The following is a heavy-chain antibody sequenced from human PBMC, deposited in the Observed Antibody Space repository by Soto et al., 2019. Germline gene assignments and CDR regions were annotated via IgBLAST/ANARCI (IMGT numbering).Heavy chain of an antibody. V-gene: IGHV3-7*03. J-gene: IGHJ6*02. CDR1: GFTFSSYW. Sequence: EVQLVESGGGLVQPGGSLRLSCAASGFTFSSYWMSWVRQAPGKGLEWVANIKQDGSEKYYVDSVKGRFTISRDNAKNSLYLQMNSLRAEDTAVYYCARGDYCSSTSCYYYYYGMDVWGQGTTVTVSS. D-gene: IGHD2-2*01. CDR2: IKQDGSEK. CDR3: ARGDYCSSTSCYYYYYGMDV.